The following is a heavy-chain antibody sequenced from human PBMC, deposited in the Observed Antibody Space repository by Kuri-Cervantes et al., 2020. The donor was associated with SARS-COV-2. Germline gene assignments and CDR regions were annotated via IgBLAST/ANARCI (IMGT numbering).Heavy chain of an antibody. CDR2: IRYDGSNK. CDR1: GFTFSSYG. V-gene: IGHV3-30*02. CDR3: AKGGYCSSTSCSPRWFDP. J-gene: IGHJ5*02. Sequence: GESLKISCAASGFTFSSYGMHWVRQAPGKGLEWVAFIRYDGSNKYYADSVKGRFTISRDNSKSTLYLQMNSLRAEDTAVYYCAKGGYCSSTSCSPRWFDPWGQGTLVTVSS. D-gene: IGHD2-2*01.